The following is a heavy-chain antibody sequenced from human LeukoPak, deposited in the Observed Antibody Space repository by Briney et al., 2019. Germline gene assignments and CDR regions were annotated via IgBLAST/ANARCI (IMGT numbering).Heavy chain of an antibody. CDR1: GFTFRSYS. V-gene: IGHV3-21*06. CDR3: VRDLDTITTAFLVY. D-gene: IGHD4-11*01. J-gene: IGHJ4*02. CDR2: ISSRSRHI. Sequence: GGSLRLSCAASGFTFRSYSMNWVRQAPGKGLEGVSSISSRSRHIYYAGSVKGRFTISRDDAGNLLSLQMNSLRAEDTAVYYCVRDLDTITTAFLVYWGQGTQVTVAS.